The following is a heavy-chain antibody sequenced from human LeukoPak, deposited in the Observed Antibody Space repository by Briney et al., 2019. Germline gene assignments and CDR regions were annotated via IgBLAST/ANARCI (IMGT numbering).Heavy chain of an antibody. J-gene: IGHJ4*02. V-gene: IGHV1-8*01. CDR1: GYTFTSYD. D-gene: IGHD3-22*01. Sequence: ASVKVSCKASGYTFTSYDINWVRQATGQGLEWMGWMNPNSGNTGYAQKFQGRVTITTDESTSTAYMELSSLRSEDTAVYYCARSRSGYYSYYFDYWGQGTLVTVSS. CDR3: ARSRSGYYSYYFDY. CDR2: MNPNSGNT.